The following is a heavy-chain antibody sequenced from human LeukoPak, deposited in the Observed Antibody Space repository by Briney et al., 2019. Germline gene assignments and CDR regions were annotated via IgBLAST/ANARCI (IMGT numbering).Heavy chain of an antibody. D-gene: IGHD4-17*01. Sequence: PGGSLRLSCAASGFTFSSYGMHWVRQAPGKGLEWVAVMSYDGSNKYYADSVKGRFTISRDNSKNTLYLQMNSLRAEDTAVYYCAKERMTTVTYDYWGQGTLVTVSS. CDR1: GFTFSSYG. J-gene: IGHJ4*02. V-gene: IGHV3-30*18. CDR3: AKERMTTVTYDY. CDR2: MSYDGSNK.